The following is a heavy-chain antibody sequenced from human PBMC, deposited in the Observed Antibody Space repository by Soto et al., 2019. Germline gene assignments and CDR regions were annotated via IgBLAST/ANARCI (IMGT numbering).Heavy chain of an antibody. J-gene: IGHJ4*02. Sequence: QPGGSLRLSCAASGFTFSSYSMNWVRQAPGKGLEWVSYISSSSSTIYYADSVKGRFTISRDNAKNSLYLQMNSLRDEDTAVYYCARTEYCGGDCYYFDYWGQGTLVTVSS. CDR2: ISSSSSTI. D-gene: IGHD2-21*02. CDR3: ARTEYCGGDCYYFDY. V-gene: IGHV3-48*02. CDR1: GFTFSSYS.